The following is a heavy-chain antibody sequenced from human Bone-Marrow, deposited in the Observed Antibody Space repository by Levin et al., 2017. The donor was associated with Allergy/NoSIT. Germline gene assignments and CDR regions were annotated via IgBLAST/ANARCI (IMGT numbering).Heavy chain of an antibody. CDR1: GFTFSSYG. D-gene: IGHD5-18*01. V-gene: IGHV3-30*18. CDR2: ISYDGSNK. CDR3: ANLVGYSYGQTVDDY. Sequence: GESLKISCAASGFTFSSYGMHWVRQAPGKGLEWVAVISYDGSNKYYADSVKGRFTISRDNSKNTLYLQMNSLRAEDTAVYYCANLVGYSYGQTVDDYWGQGTLVTVSS. J-gene: IGHJ4*02.